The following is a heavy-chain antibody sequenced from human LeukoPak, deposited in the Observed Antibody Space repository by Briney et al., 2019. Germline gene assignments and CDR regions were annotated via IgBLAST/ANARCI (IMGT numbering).Heavy chain of an antibody. CDR1: GGSISNHY. J-gene: IGHJ3*02. V-gene: IGHV4-59*11. CDR2: IYYSGST. D-gene: IGHD3-22*01. CDR3: ARAGEDYYDSSGYRDAFDI. Sequence: SETLSLTCTVSGGSISNHYWSWIRQPPGKGLEWIGYIYYSGSTNYNPSLKSRVTISVDTSKNQFSLKLSSVTAAGTAVYYCARAGEDYYDSSGYRDAFDIWGQGTMVTVSS.